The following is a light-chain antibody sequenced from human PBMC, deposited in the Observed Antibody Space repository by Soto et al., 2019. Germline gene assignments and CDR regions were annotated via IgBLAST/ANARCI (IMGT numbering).Light chain of an antibody. CDR2: RNN. CDR1: SSNIGSNY. Sequence: QSVLTQPPSASGTPGQRVTISCSGSSSNIGSNYVYWYQQLPGKAPKLLIYRNNQRPSGVPDRFSGSKSGTSASLAISGLRSEDEADYYCAAWDDSLSDVVFGGGTQLTVL. J-gene: IGLJ2*01. V-gene: IGLV1-47*01. CDR3: AAWDDSLSDVV.